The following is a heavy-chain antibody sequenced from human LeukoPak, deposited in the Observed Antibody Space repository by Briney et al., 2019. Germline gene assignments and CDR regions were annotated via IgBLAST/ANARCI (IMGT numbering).Heavy chain of an antibody. CDR1: GFTFSNFA. CDR3: AKSLSVSGSYYGYNYGMDV. J-gene: IGHJ6*02. D-gene: IGHD3-10*01. CDR2: ITNDGGT. Sequence: PGGSLRLSCAASGFTFSNFAMSWVRQAPGKGLEWVSGITNDGGTYYADSVKGRFTISRDSSKNTLSLQMDSLRVEDTALYYCAKSLSVSGSYYGYNYGMDVWGQGTPVTVSS. V-gene: IGHV3-23*01.